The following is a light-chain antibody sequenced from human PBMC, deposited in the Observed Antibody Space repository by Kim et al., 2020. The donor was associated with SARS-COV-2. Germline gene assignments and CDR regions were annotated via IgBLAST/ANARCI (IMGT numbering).Light chain of an antibody. CDR1: QIVETY. V-gene: IGKV1-5*03. J-gene: IGKJ2*01. CDR2: QAS. CDR3: QHYIRFPYT. Sequence: ASVGDRVTITCRASQIVETYLAWYQQKPGKAPNLLVYQASSLQVGVPSRFSGSGSGTEFTLTINSLQPDDFATYYCQHYIRFPYTFGQGTKLEIK.